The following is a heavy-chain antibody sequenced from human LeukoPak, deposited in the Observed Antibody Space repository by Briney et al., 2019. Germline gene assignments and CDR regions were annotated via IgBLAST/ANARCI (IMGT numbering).Heavy chain of an antibody. V-gene: IGHV5-51*01. J-gene: IGHJ4*02. CDR2: IYPADSDT. CDR1: GYYFASQW. Sequence: GESLEISCKASGYYFASQWIAWVRQMPGKGLEWVGVIYPADSDTRYSPSFQGQVSISADKSINTAYLQWGSLKSSDTATYYCARQYSRSCDFWGQGTLVTVSS. D-gene: IGHD5-12*01. CDR3: ARQYSRSCDF.